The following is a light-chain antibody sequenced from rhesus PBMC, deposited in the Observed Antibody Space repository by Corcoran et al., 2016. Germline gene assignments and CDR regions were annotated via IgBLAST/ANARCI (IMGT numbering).Light chain of an antibody. J-gene: IGKJ4*01. CDR1: QDIHNY. CDR2: YAA. CDR3: KQYNSFPPT. Sequence: DIQMTQSPSSLSTSVGDRVTITCRASQDIHNYLAWYQRKPGRAPKSLYYYAASLQTGVPSRFSGGRAGTDYTLNISDLQPEDIATYYCKQYNSFPPTFGGGTEVEIK. V-gene: IGKV1-66*01.